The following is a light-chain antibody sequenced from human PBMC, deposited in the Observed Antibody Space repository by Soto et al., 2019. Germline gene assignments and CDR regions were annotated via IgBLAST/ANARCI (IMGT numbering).Light chain of an antibody. Sequence: DIRLTPSPFTLSVSPGARGTXTCRASQSISSWLAWYQQKPGKAPKLLIYEASILESGVPSRFSGSGSGTDFTLTISRLEPEDFAVYYCQQYGSLSWTFGQGTKADIK. CDR3: QQYGSLSWT. CDR2: EAS. CDR1: QSISSW. V-gene: IGKV1-5*03. J-gene: IGKJ1*01.